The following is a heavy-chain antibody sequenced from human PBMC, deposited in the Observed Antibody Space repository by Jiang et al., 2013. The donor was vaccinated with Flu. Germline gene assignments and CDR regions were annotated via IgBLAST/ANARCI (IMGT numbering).Heavy chain of an antibody. V-gene: IGHV4-34*01. Sequence: LLKPSETLSLTCAVYGGSFSGYYWSWIRQPPGKGLEWIGEINHSGSTNYNPSLKSRVTISVDTSKNQFSLKLSSVTAADTAVYYCARQHYDFWSGYYRAYFDYWGQGTLVTVSS. CDR2: INHSGST. CDR3: ARQHYDFWSGYYRAYFDY. CDR1: GGSFSGYY. D-gene: IGHD3-3*01. J-gene: IGHJ4*02.